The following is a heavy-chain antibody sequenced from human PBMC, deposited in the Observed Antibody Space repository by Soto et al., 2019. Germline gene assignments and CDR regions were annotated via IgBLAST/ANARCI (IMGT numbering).Heavy chain of an antibody. V-gene: IGHV3-7*01. CDR3: ARDLDGYRSSLRSDYFDY. Sequence: GGSLRLSCAASGFTFSRYWMSWVRQAPGKGLEWVANIKQDGSEKYYVDSVKGRFTISRDNAKNSLYLQMNSLRAEDTAVYYCARDLDGYRSSLRSDYFDYWGQGTLVTVSS. D-gene: IGHD6-19*01. J-gene: IGHJ4*02. CDR1: GFTFSRYW. CDR2: IKQDGSEK.